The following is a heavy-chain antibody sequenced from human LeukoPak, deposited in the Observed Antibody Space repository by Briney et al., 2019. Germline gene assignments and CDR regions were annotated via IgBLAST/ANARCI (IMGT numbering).Heavy chain of an antibody. CDR2: ISYSGTN. CDR3: ASLGTLRS. J-gene: IGHJ5*02. V-gene: IGHV4-39*01. D-gene: IGHD7-27*01. Sequence: SETLSLTCTVSGASVSSSSYYWGWIRQPPGKGLEWIGSISYSGTNYNHPSLKSRISISIDTSKSQFSVKLTSVTAADTAMYYCASLGTLRSWGQGTLVTVSS. CDR1: GASVSSSSYY.